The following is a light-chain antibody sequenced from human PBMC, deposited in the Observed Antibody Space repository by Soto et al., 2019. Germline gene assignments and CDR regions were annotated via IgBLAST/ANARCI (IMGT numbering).Light chain of an antibody. J-gene: IGKJ2*02. CDR3: QQYNSYSRT. CDR1: QSISSW. Sequence: DIQMTQSPSTLSASVGDRVTITCRASQSISSWLVWYQQKPGKAPKLLIYDASSLEGGVPSRFSGSGSGTEFTLTISSLQPDDFATYYCQQYNSYSRTFGQGTKVDIK. CDR2: DAS. V-gene: IGKV1-5*01.